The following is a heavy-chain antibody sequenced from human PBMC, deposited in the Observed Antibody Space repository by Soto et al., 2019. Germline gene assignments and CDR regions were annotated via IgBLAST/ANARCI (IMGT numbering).Heavy chain of an antibody. Sequence: QVQLVQSGTEVKKPGASVKVSCKGSGYTFTSYGVTWVRQAPGQGLEWMGWISANNGQTDYAQRLQGRLTMTTDTSTSNAYMELRRLTSDDTAVYYCARELGVDMVTTSSGTAAGSRDYWGQGTLVTVSS. D-gene: IGHD5-12*01. V-gene: IGHV1-18*01. CDR1: GYTFTSYG. CDR2: ISANNGQT. J-gene: IGHJ4*02. CDR3: ARELGVDMVTTSSGTAAGSRDY.